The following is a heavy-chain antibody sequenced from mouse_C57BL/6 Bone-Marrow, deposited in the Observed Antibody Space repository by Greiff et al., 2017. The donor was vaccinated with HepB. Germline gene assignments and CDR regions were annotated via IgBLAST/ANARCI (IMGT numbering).Heavy chain of an antibody. CDR3: ARRDYYGSRTLAY. CDR2: IWSGGST. J-gene: IGHJ3*01. D-gene: IGHD1-1*01. Sequence: VQLQQSGPGLVQPSQSLSITCTVSGFSLTSYGVHWVRQSPGKGLEWLGVIWSGGSTDYNAAFISRLSISKDNSKSQVFFKMNSLQADDTAIYYCARRDYYGSRTLAYWGQGTLVTVSA. CDR1: GFSLTSYG. V-gene: IGHV2-2*01.